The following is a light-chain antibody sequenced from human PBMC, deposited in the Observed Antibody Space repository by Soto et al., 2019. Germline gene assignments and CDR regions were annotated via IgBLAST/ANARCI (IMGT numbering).Light chain of an antibody. CDR2: GAS. Sequence: EIVLTQSPGTLSLSPGERATLSCRASQSVTSNYLAWYQQKPGQAPRVLIYGASSRATGVPDRFSGSGSGTAFTRTISRLEPEDFAVYYCQQYGSSPFTFGPGTKVDIK. CDR1: QSVTSNY. J-gene: IGKJ3*01. V-gene: IGKV3-20*01. CDR3: QQYGSSPFT.